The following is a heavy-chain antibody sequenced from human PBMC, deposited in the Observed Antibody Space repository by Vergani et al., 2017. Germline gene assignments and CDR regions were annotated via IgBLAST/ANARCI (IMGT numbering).Heavy chain of an antibody. Sequence: QLVETGGALIQPGGSLRLSCAVSGLNVGTNSMNWVRQAPGKGLEWVSVIYADGDTSYADSVKGRFTVARDASTNTVLLQRSSLRSEDTAVYYCARGLPFCSDFRCDHWFDPWGQGTLVTVSS. CDR2: IYADGDT. CDR1: GLNVGTNS. D-gene: IGHD3-3*01. CDR3: ARGLPFCSDFRCDHWFDP. J-gene: IGHJ5*02. V-gene: IGHV3-53*02.